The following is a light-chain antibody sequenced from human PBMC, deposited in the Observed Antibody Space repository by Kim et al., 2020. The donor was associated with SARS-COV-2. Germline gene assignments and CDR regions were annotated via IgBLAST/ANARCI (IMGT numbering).Light chain of an antibody. CDR2: WAS. J-gene: IGKJ1*01. Sequence: ATINCKSSQSVLYSSNNKNYLAGYQQKPGQPPKLLIYWASTRESGVPDRFSGSGSATDFTLTISSLQAGDVAVYYCQQYYSTPRTFGQGTKMDIK. CDR1: QSVLYSSNNKNY. V-gene: IGKV4-1*01. CDR3: QQYYSTPRT.